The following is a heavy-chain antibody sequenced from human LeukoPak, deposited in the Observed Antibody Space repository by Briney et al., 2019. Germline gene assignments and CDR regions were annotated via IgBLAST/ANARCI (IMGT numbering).Heavy chain of an antibody. Sequence: GGSLRLSCKASGFIFGDYAMSWFRQAPGKGLEWVAVIWYDGSNKYYADSVKGRFTISRDNSKNTLYLQMNSLRAEDTAVYYCARGNYYYDSRLETQYYFDYWGQGTLVTVSS. CDR1: GFIFGDYA. V-gene: IGHV3-33*01. CDR3: ARGNYYYDSRLETQYYFDY. J-gene: IGHJ4*02. D-gene: IGHD3-22*01. CDR2: IWYDGSNK.